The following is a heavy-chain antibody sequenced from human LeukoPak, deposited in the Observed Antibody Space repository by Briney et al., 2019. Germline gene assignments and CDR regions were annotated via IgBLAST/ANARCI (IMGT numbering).Heavy chain of an antibody. Sequence: GGSLRLSCAASGFTLSNYAMNWVRQAPGKGLEWVSGIGGSGSAYYADSVKGRFSISRDNSKNTLYLQMNSLRAEDTAVYYCARYYYDSSGSLNWGQGTLVTVSS. J-gene: IGHJ4*02. D-gene: IGHD3-22*01. V-gene: IGHV3-23*01. CDR1: GFTLSNYA. CDR3: ARYYYDSSGSLN. CDR2: IGGSGSA.